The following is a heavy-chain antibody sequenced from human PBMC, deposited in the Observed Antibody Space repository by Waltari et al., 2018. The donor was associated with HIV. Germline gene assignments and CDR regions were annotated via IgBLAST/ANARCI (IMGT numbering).Heavy chain of an antibody. Sequence: QVQLEEAGRRVVQHGRSLRLTCWASGFESITSGLQWARQAPGKGLEGVAVISYNGLNKYYVDSVKGRFTISRDNSNSTLFLQMSSLRPDDTAVYYCAKDLVTRGFFYFYGMHVWGQGTTVTVSS. CDR3: AKDLVTRGFFYFYGMHV. D-gene: IGHD2-15*01. J-gene: IGHJ6*02. V-gene: IGHV3-30*18. CDR1: GFESITSG. CDR2: ISYNGLNK.